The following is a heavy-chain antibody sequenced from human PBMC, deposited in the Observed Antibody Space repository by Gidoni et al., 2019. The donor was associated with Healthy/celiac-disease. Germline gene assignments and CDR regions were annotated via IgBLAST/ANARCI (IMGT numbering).Heavy chain of an antibody. CDR3: AKAGWGHNWKVGWFDP. D-gene: IGHD1-1*01. CDR2: ISYDGSNK. V-gene: IGHV3-30*18. Sequence: QVQLVESGGGVVQPGRSLRLSCAASGFTFSSYGMHWVRQAPGKRLEWVAVISYDGSNKYYADSVKGRFTISRDNSKNTLYLQMNSLRAEDTAVYYCAKAGWGHNWKVGWFDPWGQGTLVTVSS. CDR1: GFTFSSYG. J-gene: IGHJ5*02.